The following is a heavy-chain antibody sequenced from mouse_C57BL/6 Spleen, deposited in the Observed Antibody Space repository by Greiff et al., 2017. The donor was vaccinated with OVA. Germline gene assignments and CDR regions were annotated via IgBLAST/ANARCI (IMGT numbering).Heavy chain of an antibody. CDR3: ARLGDYGRYFDV. D-gene: IGHD2-4*01. Sequence: QVQLQQSGAELVKPGASVKLSCKASGYTFTSYWMQWVKQRPGQGLEWIGEIDPSDSYTNYNQKFKGKATLTVDTSSSTAYMQLSSLTSEDSAVYYCARLGDYGRYFDVWGTGTTVTVSS. J-gene: IGHJ1*03. V-gene: IGHV1-50*01. CDR2: IDPSDSYT. CDR1: GYTFTSYW.